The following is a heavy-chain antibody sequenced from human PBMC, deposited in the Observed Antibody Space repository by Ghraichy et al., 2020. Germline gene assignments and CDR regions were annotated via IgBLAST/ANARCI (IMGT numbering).Heavy chain of an antibody. V-gene: IGHV3-23*01. D-gene: IGHD5-18*01. Sequence: GGSLRLSCAASGFTFSSYAMSWVRQAPGKGLEWVSAISGSGGSTYYADSVKGRFTISRDNSKNTLYLQMNSLRAEDTAVYYCAKANSHRYSYGPGLDYWGQGTLVTVSS. J-gene: IGHJ4*02. CDR2: ISGSGGST. CDR1: GFTFSSYA. CDR3: AKANSHRYSYGPGLDY.